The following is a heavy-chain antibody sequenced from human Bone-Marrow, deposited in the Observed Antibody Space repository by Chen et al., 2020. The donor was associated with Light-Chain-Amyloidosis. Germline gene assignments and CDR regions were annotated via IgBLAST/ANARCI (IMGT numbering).Heavy chain of an antibody. Sequence: QVLLQQSGPGLVKPSETLSPISAVPGNSTSRGYFWGWIRQPPGKGLEWIGVLDFYHGGSPYYSPSLKSRVTITADTAKNQFSLNLTTVTAADTATYYCARGAVGGTTGVWGQGTLVTVSS. CDR2: FYHGGSP. D-gene: IGHD1-26*01. V-gene: IGHV4-38-2*01. CDR3: ARGAVGGTTGV. CDR1: GNSTSRGYF. J-gene: IGHJ4*02.